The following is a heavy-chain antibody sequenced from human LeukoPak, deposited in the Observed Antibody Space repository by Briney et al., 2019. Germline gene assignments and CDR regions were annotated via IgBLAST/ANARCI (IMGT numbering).Heavy chain of an antibody. V-gene: IGHV4-34*01. CDR2: INHSGST. D-gene: IGHD3-3*01. Sequence: SETLSLTXAVYGGSFSGYYWSWIRQPPGKGLEWIGEINHSGSTNYNPSLKSRVTISVDTSKNQFSLKLSSVTAADTAVYYCARGDPPYDFWSGYYMSGNWFDPWGPGTLVTVSS. CDR3: ARGDPPYDFWSGYYMSGNWFDP. J-gene: IGHJ5*02. CDR1: GGSFSGYY.